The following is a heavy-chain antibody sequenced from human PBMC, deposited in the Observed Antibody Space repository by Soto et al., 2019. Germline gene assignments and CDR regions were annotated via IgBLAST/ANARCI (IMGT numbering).Heavy chain of an antibody. CDR2: IDPSDSYT. J-gene: IGHJ3*02. CDR3: ARLGYYDSSGYYSHSAFDI. Sequence: GESLKISCKGSGYSFTSYWISWVRQMPGEGLVWMGRIDPSDSYTNYSPSFQGHVTISADKSISTAYLQWSSLKASDTAMYYCARLGYYDSSGYYSHSAFDIWGQGTMVTVSS. CDR1: GYSFTSYW. D-gene: IGHD3-22*01. V-gene: IGHV5-10-1*01.